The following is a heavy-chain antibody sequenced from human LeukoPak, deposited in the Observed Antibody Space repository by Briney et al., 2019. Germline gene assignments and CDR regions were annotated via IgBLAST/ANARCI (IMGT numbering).Heavy chain of an antibody. J-gene: IGHJ4*02. CDR3: PRDPACSSTSCSSRDY. CDR1: GFTFSSYS. D-gene: IGHD2-2*01. V-gene: IGHV3-21*01. Sequence: GGFLRLSCAASGFTFSSYSMNWVRQAPGKGLEWVSSISSSSSYIYYADSVKGRFTISRDNAKNSLYLQMNSLRAEDTAVYYCPRDPACSSTSCSSRDYWGQGTLVTVSS. CDR2: ISSSSSYI.